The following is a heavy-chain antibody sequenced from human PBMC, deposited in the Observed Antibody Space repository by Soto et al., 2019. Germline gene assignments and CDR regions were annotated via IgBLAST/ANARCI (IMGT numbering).Heavy chain of an antibody. CDR2: ISSNGGST. V-gene: IGHV3-64*01. CDR1: GFTFSSYS. J-gene: IGHJ4*02. D-gene: IGHD3-22*01. CDR3: AKDTYYHDSSGYYVFDY. Sequence: GGSLTLSCAASGFTFSSYSMHWVRQAPGKGLEYVSAISSNGGSTYYANSVKGRFTISRDNSKNTLYLQMNSLRAEDTAVYYCAKDTYYHDSSGYYVFDYWGQGTLVTVSS.